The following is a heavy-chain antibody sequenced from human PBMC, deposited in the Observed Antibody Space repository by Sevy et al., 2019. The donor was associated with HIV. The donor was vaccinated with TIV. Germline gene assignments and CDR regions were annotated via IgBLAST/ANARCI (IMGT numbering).Heavy chain of an antibody. CDR2: ISYTSTTI. V-gene: IGHV3-48*02. D-gene: IGHD3-22*01. J-gene: IGHJ6*02. CDR1: GFTFNTYN. CDR3: ASSDATSRFGYYYFAMDF. Sequence: GGSLRLSCAVSGFTFNTYNMNWVRQAPGKGLEWVSYISYTSTTIYYADSVRGRFTISRDNAKNTLYLRMNSLRDEDTAVYYCASSDATSRFGYYYFAMDFWGQGTSVTVSS.